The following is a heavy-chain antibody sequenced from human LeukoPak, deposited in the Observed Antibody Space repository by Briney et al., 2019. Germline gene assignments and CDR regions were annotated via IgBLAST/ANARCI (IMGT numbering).Heavy chain of an antibody. CDR2: IRSSPSTI. CDR1: GFTFSIYS. Sequence: GGSLRLSCAASGFTFSIYSMNWVRQAPGKGLEWISYIRSSPSTIFYADSVKGRFTVSRDDAKNSLYLQMNSLRDEDTAVYYCARDHAYAFDVRGQGTVVTVS. V-gene: IGHV3-48*02. J-gene: IGHJ3*01. D-gene: IGHD2-2*01. CDR3: ARDHAYAFDV.